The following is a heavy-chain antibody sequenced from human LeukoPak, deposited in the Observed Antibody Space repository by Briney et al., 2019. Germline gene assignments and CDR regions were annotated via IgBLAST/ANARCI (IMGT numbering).Heavy chain of an antibody. Sequence: SETLSHTCTVSGGSISSSSYYWGWIRQPPGKGLEWIGSIYYSGSTYYNPSLKSRVTISVDTSKNQFSLKLSSVTAADTAVYYCARQRYGSLDYWGQGTLVTVSS. CDR2: IYYSGST. D-gene: IGHD1-1*01. CDR3: ARQRYGSLDY. CDR1: GGSISSSSYY. J-gene: IGHJ4*02. V-gene: IGHV4-39*01.